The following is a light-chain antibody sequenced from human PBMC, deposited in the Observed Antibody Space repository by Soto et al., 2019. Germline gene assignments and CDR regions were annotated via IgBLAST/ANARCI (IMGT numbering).Light chain of an antibody. CDR3: ETWASNGPRV. V-gene: IGLV4-60*02. Sequence: QPVLTQSSSVSASLGSSVKLTCTLSSGYSSSIIAWHQQQPGKAPRYLMKLEGSGSYNKVSGVPDRFSGSSSGADRYLSISHLQFEDEADYYCETWASNGPRVFGGGTKLTVL. CDR1: SGYSSSI. CDR2: LEGSGSY. J-gene: IGLJ3*02.